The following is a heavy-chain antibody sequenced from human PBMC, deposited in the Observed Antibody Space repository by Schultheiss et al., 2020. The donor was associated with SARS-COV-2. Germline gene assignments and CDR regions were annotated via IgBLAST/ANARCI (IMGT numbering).Heavy chain of an antibody. CDR1: GGSISSSSYY. CDR2: IYYSGST. D-gene: IGHD4-17*01. CDR3: ARHRYGDYAFDY. J-gene: IGHJ4*02. Sequence: GSLRLSCTVSGGSISSSSYYWGWIRQPPGKGLEWIGSIYYSGSTYYNPSLKSRVTISVDTSKNQFSLKLSSVTAADTAVYYCARHRYGDYAFDYWGQGTLVTVSS. V-gene: IGHV4-39*01.